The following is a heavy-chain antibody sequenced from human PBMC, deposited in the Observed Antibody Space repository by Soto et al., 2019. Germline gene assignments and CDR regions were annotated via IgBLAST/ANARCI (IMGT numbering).Heavy chain of an antibody. CDR1: GFTVSSNY. CDR2: IYSGGST. CDR3: AIDHQRSHYYYMDV. Sequence: GGSLRLSCAASGFTVSSNYMSWVRQAPGKGLEWVSVIYSGGSTYYADSVKGRFTISRDNSKNTLYLQMNSLRAEDTAVYYCAIDHQRSHYYYMDVWGKGTTVTVSS. J-gene: IGHJ6*03. V-gene: IGHV3-66*01.